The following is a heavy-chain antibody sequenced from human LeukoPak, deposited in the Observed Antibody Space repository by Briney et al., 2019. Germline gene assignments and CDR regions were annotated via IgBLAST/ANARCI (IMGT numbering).Heavy chain of an antibody. CDR1: GGSISSSSYY. D-gene: IGHD5-18*01. J-gene: IGHJ4*02. CDR3: ARGGSYGYFDY. CDR2: IYYSGST. Sequence: PSETLSLTCTVSGGSISSSSYYWGWIRQPPGKGLEWIGYIYYSGSTNYNPSLKSRVTISVDTSKNQFSLKLSSVTAAGTAVYYCARGGSYGYFDYWGQGTLVTVSS. V-gene: IGHV4-61*05.